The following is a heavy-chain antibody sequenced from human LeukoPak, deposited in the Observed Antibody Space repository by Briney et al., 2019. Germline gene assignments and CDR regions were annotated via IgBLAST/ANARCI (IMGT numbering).Heavy chain of an antibody. CDR3: ARQIVGAIKYFDY. V-gene: IGHV4-39*01. D-gene: IGHD1-26*01. J-gene: IGHJ4*02. CDR1: GGSISSSSYY. CDR2: IYYSGST. Sequence: SETLSLTCTVSGGSISSSSYYSGWIRQPPGKGLEWIGSIYYSGSTHYNPSLKSRVTISVDTSKNQFSLKLSSVTAADTAVYYCARQIVGAIKYFDYWGQGTLVTVSS.